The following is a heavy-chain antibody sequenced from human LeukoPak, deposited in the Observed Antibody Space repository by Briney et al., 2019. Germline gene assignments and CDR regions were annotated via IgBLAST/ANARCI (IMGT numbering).Heavy chain of an antibody. CDR1: GFIFSNAW. V-gene: IGHV3-15*05. CDR3: TTGPMRSATGAFDI. CDR2: VKSKGDGATT. D-gene: IGHD6-13*01. Sequence: PGGSLRLSCAASGFIFSNAWMHWVRQAPGRGLEWVGRVKSKGDGATTDHAAPVKGRFTVSRDDSKSTLFLQMNSLKIEDTGLYYCTTGPMRSATGAFDIWGRGTMVTVSS. J-gene: IGHJ3*02.